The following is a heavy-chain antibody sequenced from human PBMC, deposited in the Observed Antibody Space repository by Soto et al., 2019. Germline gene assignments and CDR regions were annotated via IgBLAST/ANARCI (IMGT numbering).Heavy chain of an antibody. CDR2: ISSIGVAT. Sequence: GGSLRLSCAASGFTFSIHEMNWVRQAPGKGLEWVSYISSIGVATYYADSVKGRFTISRDNAKNSLYLQMNSLRAEDTAVYYCAREGRVRGIDYWGQGT. V-gene: IGHV3-48*03. CDR3: AREGRVRGIDY. J-gene: IGHJ4*02. D-gene: IGHD2-15*01. CDR1: GFTFSIHE.